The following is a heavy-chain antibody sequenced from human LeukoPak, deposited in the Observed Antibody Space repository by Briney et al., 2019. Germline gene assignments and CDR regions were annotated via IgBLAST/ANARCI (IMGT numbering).Heavy chain of an antibody. D-gene: IGHD4-23*01. CDR3: ARSYGGNRWHGFDI. CDR1: GYSISSGYY. Sequence: SETLSLTCAVSGYSISSGYYWGWIRQPPGKGLEWIGYIYYSGSTNYNPSLKSRVTISVDTSKNQFSLKLSSVTAADTAVYYCARSYGGNRWHGFDIWGQGTMVTVPS. V-gene: IGHV4-61*01. CDR2: IYYSGST. J-gene: IGHJ3*02.